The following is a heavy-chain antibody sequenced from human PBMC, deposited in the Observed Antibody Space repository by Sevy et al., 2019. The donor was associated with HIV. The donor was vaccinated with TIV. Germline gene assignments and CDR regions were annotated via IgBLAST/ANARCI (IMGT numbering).Heavy chain of an antibody. Sequence: GGSLRLSCAAYGLTFSIYGMSWVRQAPGKGLEWVSSISDSGGKTWYADSVKGRFTISRDNSKNTLYLQMDNLRADDTALYCCAKVRLGSNPGHYWGQGTLVTVSS. CDR2: ISDSGGKT. CDR1: GLTFSIYG. J-gene: IGHJ4*02. D-gene: IGHD1-1*01. CDR3: AKVRLGSNPGHY. V-gene: IGHV3-23*01.